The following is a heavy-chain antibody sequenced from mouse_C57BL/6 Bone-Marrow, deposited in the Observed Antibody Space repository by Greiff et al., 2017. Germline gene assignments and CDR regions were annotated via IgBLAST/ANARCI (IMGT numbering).Heavy chain of an antibody. CDR3: TRNRGYYGWVWFAY. D-gene: IGHD1-1*01. J-gene: IGHJ3*01. V-gene: IGHV2-9-1*01. Sequence: QVQLQQSGPGLVAPSQSLSITCTVSGFSLTSYAISWVRQPPGKGLEWLGVIWTGGGTNYNSALKSRLSISKDNSKSQVFLKMNSLQTDDTARYYCTRNRGYYGWVWFAYWGQGTLVTVSA. CDR2: IWTGGGT. CDR1: GFSLTSYA.